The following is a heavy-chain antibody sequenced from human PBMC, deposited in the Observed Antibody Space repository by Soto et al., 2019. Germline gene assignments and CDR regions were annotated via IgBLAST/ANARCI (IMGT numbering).Heavy chain of an antibody. Sequence: LARIDWDDDKYYSTSLKTRLTISKDTSKNQVVLTMTNMDPVDTATYYCARTITIWDNWFDPWGQGTLVTVSS. CDR2: IDWDDDK. D-gene: IGHD3-9*01. J-gene: IGHJ5*02. CDR3: ARTITIWDNWFDP. V-gene: IGHV2-70*11.